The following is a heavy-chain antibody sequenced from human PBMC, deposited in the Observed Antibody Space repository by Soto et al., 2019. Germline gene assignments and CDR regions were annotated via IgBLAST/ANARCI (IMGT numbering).Heavy chain of an antibody. CDR3: AHIPNYYQYDWFDP. CDR2: IYWDDDK. Sequence: QITLKESCPTLVKPTQTLTLTCTFSGFSLTTRGVGVGWIRQPPGKALECLALIYWDDDKRYSPSLQSRLCITKDTTKSQVVLTMTNVHPVDTATYYCAHIPNYYQYDWFDPWGQGTVVSVSS. V-gene: IGHV2-5*02. D-gene: IGHD3-16*01. CDR1: GFSLTTRGVG. J-gene: IGHJ5*02.